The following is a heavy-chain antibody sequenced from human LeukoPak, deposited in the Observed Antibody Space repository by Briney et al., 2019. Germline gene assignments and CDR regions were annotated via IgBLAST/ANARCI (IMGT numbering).Heavy chain of an antibody. CDR1: GYTFTSYG. D-gene: IGHD3-9*01. V-gene: IGHV1-18*01. CDR3: ASFEMDYDILTGYSPPDY. CDR2: ISAYNGNT. J-gene: IGHJ4*02. Sequence: GASVKVSCKASGYTFTSYGISWVRQSPGQGLEWMGWISAYNGNTNYAQKLQGRVTMTTDTSTSTAYMELRSLRSDDTAVYYCASFEMDYDILTGYSPPDYWGQGTLVTVSS.